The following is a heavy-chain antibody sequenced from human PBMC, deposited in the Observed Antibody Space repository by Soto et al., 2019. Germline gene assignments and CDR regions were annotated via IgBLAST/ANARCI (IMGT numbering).Heavy chain of an antibody. V-gene: IGHV3-30*18. Sequence: QVQLVESGGGVVQPGRSLRLSCAASGFTFSSYGMHWVRQAPGKGLEWVAVISYDGNNKWYADSVKGRVTISRDNSKNTLYLQMNGLRAEDTAVFYCAKAAGAGHYYYAMDVWGQGTTVTVSS. J-gene: IGHJ6*02. D-gene: IGHD6-19*01. CDR2: ISYDGNNK. CDR3: AKAAGAGHYYYAMDV. CDR1: GFTFSSYG.